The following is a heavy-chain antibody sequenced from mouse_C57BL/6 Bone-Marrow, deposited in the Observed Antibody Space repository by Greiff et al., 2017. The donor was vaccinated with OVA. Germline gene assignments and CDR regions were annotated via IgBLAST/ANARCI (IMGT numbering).Heavy chain of an antibody. CDR2: INPYNGDT. J-gene: IGHJ4*01. CDR3: ARSRLRKGLHYAMDY. CDR1: GYSFTGYF. Sequence: EVQLQQSGPELVKPGDSVKISCKASGYSFTGYFMNWVMQSHGKSLEWIGRINPYNGDTFYNQKFKGKATLTVDKSSSTAHMELRSLTSEDSAVYYCARSRLRKGLHYAMDYWGQGTSVTVSS. V-gene: IGHV1-20*01. D-gene: IGHD2-4*01.